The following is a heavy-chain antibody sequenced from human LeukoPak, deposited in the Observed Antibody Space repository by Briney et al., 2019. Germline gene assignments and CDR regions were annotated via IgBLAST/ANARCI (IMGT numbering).Heavy chain of an antibody. CDR2: MNPNSGNT. CDR1: GYTFTSYD. V-gene: IGHV1-8*01. J-gene: IGHJ5*02. CDR3: ARGRNYNILTGFPRGHNWFDP. Sequence: GASVKVSCKASGYTFTSYDINWVRQATGQGLEWMGWMNPNSGNTGYAQKFQGRVTMTRNTSISTAYMELSSLRSEDTAVYYCARGRNYNILTGFPRGHNWFDPWGQGTLVTVSS. D-gene: IGHD3-9*01.